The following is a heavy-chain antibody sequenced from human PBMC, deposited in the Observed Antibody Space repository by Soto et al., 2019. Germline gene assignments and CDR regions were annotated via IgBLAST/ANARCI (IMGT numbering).Heavy chain of an antibody. J-gene: IGHJ5*02. CDR1: GDSISSRVYY. Sequence: QLQLQESGPGLVKPSQTLSLTCSVSGDSISSRVYYWGWIRQPPGKGLEWIGNFYYFGSTYYNPSLKSRGTISGDKSNNQLSLRLRSVTAADTAVYYCATSTMTSNWFDPWGQGTLVTVSS. D-gene: IGHD3-3*01. CDR3: ATSTMTSNWFDP. CDR2: FYYFGST. V-gene: IGHV4-39*01.